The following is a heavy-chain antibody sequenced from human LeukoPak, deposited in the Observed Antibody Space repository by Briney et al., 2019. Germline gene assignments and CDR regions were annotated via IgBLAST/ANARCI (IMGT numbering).Heavy chain of an antibody. CDR3: ARQYYDSSGPPDY. V-gene: IGHV5-51*01. D-gene: IGHD3-22*01. CDR2: IYPGDSDT. J-gene: IGHJ4*02. CDR1: GYSFTSYW. Sequence: GESLKISCKGSGYSFTSYWIGWVRQMPGKGLEWMGIIYPGDSDTRYSPSFQGQATISADKSISAAYLQWSSLKASDTAMYYCARQYYDSSGPPDYWGQGTLVTVSS.